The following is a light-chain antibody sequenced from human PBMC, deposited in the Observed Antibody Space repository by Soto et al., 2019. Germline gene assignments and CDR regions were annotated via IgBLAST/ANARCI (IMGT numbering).Light chain of an antibody. CDR1: SSDVGSYNS. V-gene: IGLV2-23*01. CDR2: EGS. Sequence: QSALTQPASVSGSPGQSIAISCTGTSSDVGSYNSASWYQQHPGKAPKPMIYEGSKRPSGVSDRFSGSKSGNTASLTISGLQAEDEADYYCCSYAGNPYVFGTGTKVTVL. J-gene: IGLJ1*01. CDR3: CSYAGNPYV.